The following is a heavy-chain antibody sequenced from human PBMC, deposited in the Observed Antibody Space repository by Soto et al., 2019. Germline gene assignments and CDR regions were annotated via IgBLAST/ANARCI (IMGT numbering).Heavy chain of an antibody. CDR1: GFTFSSYA. J-gene: IGHJ6*02. Sequence: GGSLRLSCAASGFTFSSYAMHWVRQAPGKGLEWVAVISYDGSNKYYADSVKGRFTISRDNSKNTLYLQMNSLRAEDTAVYYCARALVSGYCSSTSCYYYYYGMDVWGQGTTVTVSS. V-gene: IGHV3-30-3*01. CDR2: ISYDGSNK. CDR3: ARALVSGYCSSTSCYYYYYGMDV. D-gene: IGHD2-2*01.